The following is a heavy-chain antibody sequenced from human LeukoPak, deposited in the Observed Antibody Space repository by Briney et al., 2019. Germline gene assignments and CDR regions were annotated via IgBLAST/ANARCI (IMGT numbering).Heavy chain of an antibody. V-gene: IGHV3-66*01. Sequence: PGGSLRLSCAASGVTVSNNLMNWVRQAPGKGLEWVSLIYSGGDTHYADSVKGRFTISRDKSKNTLYLQMNSLRVEDTAVYYCARDHPAVAINTYGWGQGTLVTVSS. CDR2: IYSGGDT. D-gene: IGHD5-24*01. CDR3: ARDHPAVAINTYG. CDR1: GVTVSNNL. J-gene: IGHJ4*02.